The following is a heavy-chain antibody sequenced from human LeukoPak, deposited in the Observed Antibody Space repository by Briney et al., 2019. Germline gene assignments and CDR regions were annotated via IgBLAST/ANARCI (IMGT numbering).Heavy chain of an antibody. CDR1: GGSISSYY. D-gene: IGHD3-10*01. V-gene: IGHV4-59*01. Sequence: SETLSLTCTVSGGSISSYYWSWIRQPPGKGLEWIGYIYYSGSTNYNPSLKSRVTVSVDTSKNQFSLKLSSVTAADTAVYYCARGRSSMVRGYYYYYMDVWGKGTTVTISS. CDR3: ARGRSSMVRGYYYYYMDV. CDR2: IYYSGST. J-gene: IGHJ6*03.